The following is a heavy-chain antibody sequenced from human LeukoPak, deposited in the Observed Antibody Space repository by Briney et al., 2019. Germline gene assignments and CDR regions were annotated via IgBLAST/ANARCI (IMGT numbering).Heavy chain of an antibody. CDR1: GFTFSSYA. J-gene: IGHJ4*02. D-gene: IGHD2-21*02. V-gene: IGHV3-23*01. CDR2: ISGSGGST. CDR3: AREGYCGGDCYYFDY. Sequence: GGSLRLSCAASGFTFSSYAMSWVRQAPGKGLEWVSAISGSGGSTYYADSVKGRFTISRDNSKNALYLQMNSLRAEDTAVYYCAREGYCGGDCYYFDYWGQGTLVTVSS.